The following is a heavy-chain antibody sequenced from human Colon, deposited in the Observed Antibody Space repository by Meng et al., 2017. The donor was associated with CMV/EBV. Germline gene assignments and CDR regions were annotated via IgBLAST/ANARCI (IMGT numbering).Heavy chain of an antibody. Sequence: GGSLRLSCEASGFPFSSSPMNWVRQAPGKGLEWVSSISSLSNDIYYADTVKGRFTISRDNAKNSLYLEMNSLRAEDTAVYYCARIQYGSWSGYYRDYWGQGALVTVSS. V-gene: IGHV3-21*01. CDR3: ARIQYGSWSGYYRDY. CDR1: GFPFSSSP. J-gene: IGHJ4*02. D-gene: IGHD3-3*01. CDR2: ISSLSNDI.